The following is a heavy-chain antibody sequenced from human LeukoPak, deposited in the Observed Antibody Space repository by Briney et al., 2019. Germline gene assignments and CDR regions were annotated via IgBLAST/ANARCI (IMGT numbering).Heavy chain of an antibody. J-gene: IGHJ4*02. CDR2: IYYSGST. CDR3: ARLHPTTSFDY. D-gene: IGHD1-14*01. CDR1: GGSISSYY. Sequence: SETLSLTCTASGGSISSYYWNWIRQPPGKGLEWIGYIYYSGSTNYNPSLKSRVTISVDTSKNQFSLKLSSVTAADTAVYYCARLHPTTSFDYWGQGTLVTVSS. V-gene: IGHV4-59*01.